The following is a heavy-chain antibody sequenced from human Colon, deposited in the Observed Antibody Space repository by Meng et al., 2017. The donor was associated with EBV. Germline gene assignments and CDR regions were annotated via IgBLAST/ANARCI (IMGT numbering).Heavy chain of an antibody. D-gene: IGHD3-16*01. CDR3: ARERDITFWYFDY. CDR1: GFTFSSYS. CDR2: ISSDGNNK. V-gene: IGHV3-30-3*01. J-gene: IGHJ4*02. Sequence: QVELGGGGGGVVQPGRYLGLSCSAAGFTFSSYSMHWVRQAPGKGLEWVAVISSDGNNKYYADYVKGRFTISRDNSKSTVFLQANSLRPEDTAIYYCARERDITFWYFDYWVQGALVTVSS.